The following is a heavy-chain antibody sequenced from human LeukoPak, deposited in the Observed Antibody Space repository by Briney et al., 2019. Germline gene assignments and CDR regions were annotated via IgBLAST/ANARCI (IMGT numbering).Heavy chain of an antibody. CDR3: ARGGTVLRPNSPYDY. J-gene: IGHJ4*02. CDR1: GYTFTSYY. CDR2: INPSGGRT. V-gene: IGHV1-46*01. Sequence: ASVKVSCKASGYTFTSYYMHWVRQAPGQGLEWMGIINPSGGRTSYAQKFQGRVTMTRDTSASTVYMELSSLRSDDTAVYYCARGGTVLRPNSPYDYWGQGTLVTVSS. D-gene: IGHD4-17*01.